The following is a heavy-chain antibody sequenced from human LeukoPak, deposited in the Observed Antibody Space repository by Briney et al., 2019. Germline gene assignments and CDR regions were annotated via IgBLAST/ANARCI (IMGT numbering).Heavy chain of an antibody. Sequence: SETLSLTCTVSGGSISSYYWSWIRQPPGKGLEWIGYIYYSGSTSYNPSLKSRVTISVDTSKNQFSLKLSSVTAADTAVYYCARALLSGSGTYSRFDYWGQGTLVTVSS. CDR1: GGSISSYY. J-gene: IGHJ4*02. CDR3: ARALLSGSGTYSRFDY. V-gene: IGHV4-59*01. CDR2: IYYSGST. D-gene: IGHD3-10*01.